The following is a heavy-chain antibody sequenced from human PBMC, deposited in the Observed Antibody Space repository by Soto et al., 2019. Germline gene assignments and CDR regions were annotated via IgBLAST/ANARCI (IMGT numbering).Heavy chain of an antibody. J-gene: IGHJ4*02. V-gene: IGHV3-23*01. CDR3: AKISGSSDTVN. CDR1: GFSFSNYA. Sequence: EVHLLESGGGLVQPGGSLRLSCAASGFSFSNYAMNWVRQAPGKGLEWVAAISASGGGTYYADSVRGRFTIFRDNSKNTLYLQMNGLRAEDTAIYYCAKISGSSDTVNWGQGTLVTVSP. D-gene: IGHD6-6*01. CDR2: ISASGGGT.